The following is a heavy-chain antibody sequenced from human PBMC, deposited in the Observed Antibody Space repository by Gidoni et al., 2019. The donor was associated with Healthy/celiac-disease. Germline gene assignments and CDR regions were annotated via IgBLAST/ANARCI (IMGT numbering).Heavy chain of an antibody. V-gene: IGHV3-15*01. J-gene: IGHJ3*02. CDR1: GFTFSNAW. CDR2: IKSKTDGGTT. Sequence: EVQLVESGGGLVQPGGSLRRSCAASGFTFSNAWMSWVRQAQGKGLEWFGRIKSKTDGGTTDYAAHVKGRFTISRDDSKNTLYLQMNSLKTEDTAVYYCTTDGDFWRGDAFDIWGQGTMVTVSS. CDR3: TTDGDFWRGDAFDI. D-gene: IGHD3-3*01.